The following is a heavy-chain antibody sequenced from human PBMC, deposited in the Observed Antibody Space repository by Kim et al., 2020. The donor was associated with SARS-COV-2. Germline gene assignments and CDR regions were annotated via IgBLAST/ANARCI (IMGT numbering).Heavy chain of an antibody. D-gene: IGHD1-1*01. CDR3: ARDGQQPFQD. Sequence: GGSLRLSCAASGFTFNSYWMSWVRQAPGKGLEWVANIKQDGSEKYYVGSVRGRFTISRDNAKSSLYLQMNSLRAEDTAVYYCARDGQQPFQDWGQGTLVTVSS. V-gene: IGHV3-7*03. CDR2: IKQDGSEK. CDR1: GFTFNSYW. J-gene: IGHJ1*01.